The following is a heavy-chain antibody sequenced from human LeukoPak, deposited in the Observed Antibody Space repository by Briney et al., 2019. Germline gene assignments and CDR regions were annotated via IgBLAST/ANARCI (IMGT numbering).Heavy chain of an antibody. V-gene: IGHV3-15*05. D-gene: IGHD3-10*01. CDR2: IKSKTDGGTI. CDR3: TTVTLRPVGL. Sequence: GGSLRLSCAASGFTFSSYWMSWVRQAPGKGLEWVGRIKSKTDGGTIDYAAPVKGRFTISRDDSKNTLFLQVNSLKIEDTAVYYCTTVTLRPVGLWGQGTLVTVSS. J-gene: IGHJ4*02. CDR1: GFTFSSYW.